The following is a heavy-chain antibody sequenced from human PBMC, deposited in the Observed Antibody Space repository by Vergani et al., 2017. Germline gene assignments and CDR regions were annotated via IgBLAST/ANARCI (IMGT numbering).Heavy chain of an antibody. CDR2: INHSGST. D-gene: IGHD3-22*01. J-gene: IGHJ3*02. Sequence: VQLLESGGGLVQPGGSLRLSCAASGFTFSSYAMSWIRQPPGKGLEWIGEINHSGSTNYNPSLKSRVTISVDTSKNQFSLKLSSVTAADTAVYYCARGSVSMRGSGYYRGAFDIWGQGTMVTVSS. V-gene: IGHV4-34*01. CDR1: GFTFSSYA. CDR3: ARGSVSMRGSGYYRGAFDI.